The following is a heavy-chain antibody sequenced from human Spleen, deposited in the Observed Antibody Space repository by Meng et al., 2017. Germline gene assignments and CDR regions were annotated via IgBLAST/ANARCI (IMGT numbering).Heavy chain of an antibody. CDR1: GYTFTNYN. CDR3: ARGTGSSWFDP. Sequence: ASVKVSCKASGYTFTNYNIHWMRQAPGQGLEWMGWIGGGNGNTKYSQKFHNRVTLTRDTSATTTYLDLSSLTSEDTAVYYCARGTGSSWFDPWGQGTPVTVSS. V-gene: IGHV1-3*01. D-gene: IGHD1-14*01. J-gene: IGHJ5*02. CDR2: IGGGNGNT.